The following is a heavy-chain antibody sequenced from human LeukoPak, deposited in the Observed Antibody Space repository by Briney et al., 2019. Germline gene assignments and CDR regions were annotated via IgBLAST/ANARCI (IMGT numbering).Heavy chain of an antibody. J-gene: IGHJ6*04. Sequence: PSETLSLTCAVYGGSFSGYYWSWIRQPPGKGLEWIGEINHSGSTNYNPSLKSRVTISVDTSKNQFSLKPSSVTAADTAVYYCARVGTARSYGMDVWGKGTTVTVSS. CDR2: INHSGST. D-gene: IGHD5-18*01. CDR3: ARVGTARSYGMDV. V-gene: IGHV4-34*01. CDR1: GGSFSGYY.